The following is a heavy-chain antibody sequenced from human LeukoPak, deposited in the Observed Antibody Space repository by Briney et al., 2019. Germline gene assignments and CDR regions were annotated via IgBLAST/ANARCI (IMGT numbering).Heavy chain of an antibody. CDR3: ARDQGTSVTAMVGGHFDY. V-gene: IGHV3-33*01. Sequence: PGRSLRLPCAASGFTFRGNGMHWVRQAPGKGLEWVAIIWYDGSNRYYADSVKGRFTISRDNSKNTLFLQMNSLTAEDTAVYYCARDQGTSVTAMVGGHFDYWGPGTLVTVSS. D-gene: IGHD4-17*01. CDR2: IWYDGSNR. CDR1: GFTFRGNG. J-gene: IGHJ4*02.